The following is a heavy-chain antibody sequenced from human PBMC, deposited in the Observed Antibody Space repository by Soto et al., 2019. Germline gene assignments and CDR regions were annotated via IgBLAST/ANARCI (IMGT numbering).Heavy chain of an antibody. Sequence: GGSLRLSCAASGFTFSSYGMHWVRQAPGKGLEWVAVISYDGSNKYYADSVKGRFTISRDNSKNTLYLQMNSLRAEDTAVYYCAKDSTMSDGDCYFDDRGQGTRVTVSS. CDR1: GFTFSSYG. CDR3: AKDSTMSDGDCYFDD. J-gene: IGHJ4*02. CDR2: ISYDGSNK. V-gene: IGHV3-30*18. D-gene: IGHD2-21*01.